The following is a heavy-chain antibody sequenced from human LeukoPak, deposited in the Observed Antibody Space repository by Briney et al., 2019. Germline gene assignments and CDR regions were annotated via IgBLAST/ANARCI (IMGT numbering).Heavy chain of an antibody. Sequence: GGSLRLSCAASGFTFRTYSMNWVRQAPGKGLEWVSSISSSSDYIYYADSVKGRFTISRDNAKNSMYLQMNSLRAEDTAVYYCARRAMTERGHSYGLDYWGQGTLVTVSS. CDR1: GFTFRTYS. CDR3: ARRAMTERGHSYGLDY. J-gene: IGHJ4*02. CDR2: ISSSSDYI. D-gene: IGHD5-18*01. V-gene: IGHV3-21*06.